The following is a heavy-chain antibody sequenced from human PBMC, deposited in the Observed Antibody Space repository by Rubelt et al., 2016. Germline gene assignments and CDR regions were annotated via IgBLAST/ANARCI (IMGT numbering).Heavy chain of an antibody. Sequence: GGGLIQPGGSLRLSCAASGFTFSIFGMSWVRQAPGKGLEWVSFIGDSGRTTYYADSVKGRFTISRDNAKNRLYLQVDSLRAEDTAVYSCARGSYTSRRLDYWGQGTLVTVSS. D-gene: IGHD6-13*01. V-gene: IGHV3-23*01. J-gene: IGHJ4*02. CDR2: IGDSGRTT. CDR3: ARGSYTSRRLDY. CDR1: GFTFSIFG.